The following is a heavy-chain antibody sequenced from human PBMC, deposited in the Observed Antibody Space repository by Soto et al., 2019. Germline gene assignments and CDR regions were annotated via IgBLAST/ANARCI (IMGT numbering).Heavy chain of an antibody. V-gene: IGHV4-34*01. J-gene: IGHJ6*03. Sequence: QVQLQQWGAGLLKPSETLSLTCAVYGASFSGYYWSWIRQPPGKGLEWIGKINHSGSTNYNPSLRTRVTIAVDTYRNQFSLKLSSVTAADRDVYYCARKVLFGEFPYYMDVWGKGTTGTVSS. CDR2: INHSGST. D-gene: IGHD3-10*01. CDR1: GASFSGYY. CDR3: ARKVLFGEFPYYMDV.